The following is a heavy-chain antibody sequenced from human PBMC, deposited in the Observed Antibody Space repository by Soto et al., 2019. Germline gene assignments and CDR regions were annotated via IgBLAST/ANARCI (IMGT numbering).Heavy chain of an antibody. CDR1: GFTFSSYA. V-gene: IGHV3-64D*08. D-gene: IGHD5-12*01. CDR2: ISSNGGST. J-gene: IGHJ6*02. CDR3: VKGRADVDIVATITPATNYGMDV. Sequence: GGSLRLSCSASGFTFSSYAMHWVRQAPGKGLEYVSAISSNGGSTYYADSVKGRFTISRDNSKNTLYLQMSSLRAEDTAVYYCVKGRADVDIVATITPATNYGMDVWGQGTTVTVSS.